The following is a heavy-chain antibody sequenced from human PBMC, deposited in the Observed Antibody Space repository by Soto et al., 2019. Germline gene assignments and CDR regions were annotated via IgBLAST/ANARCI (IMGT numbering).Heavy chain of an antibody. CDR1: GGSISSGNSYA. J-gene: IGHJ5*02. D-gene: IGHD3-16*01. Sequence: QLQLQESGSGLVKPSQTLSLTCAVSGGSISSGNSYAWSWLRQPPGKGREGIGSISHTGRTYYNPSLKGRVTMSVDKSKNQFSLKLSSVTAADSAVYYCARAVAPYLGTWFDPWGQGSLVIVSS. CDR2: ISHTGRT. CDR3: ARAVAPYLGTWFDP. V-gene: IGHV4-30-2*01.